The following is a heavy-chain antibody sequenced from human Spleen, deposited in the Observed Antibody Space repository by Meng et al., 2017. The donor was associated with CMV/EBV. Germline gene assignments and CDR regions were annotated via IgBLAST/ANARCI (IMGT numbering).Heavy chain of an antibody. D-gene: IGHD3-22*01. CDR1: GDSLMNGHW. V-gene: IGHV4-4*02. Sequence: LTCAVSGDSLMNGHWWRWVRQPPGRGLEWFGEILHSGTTTYNPSLKSRVTISLDESKNEFSLKLTSVTAADTAVYYCARNGHYSLDYWSLGTLVTVSS. J-gene: IGHJ4*02. CDR3: ARNGHYSLDY. CDR2: ILHSGTT.